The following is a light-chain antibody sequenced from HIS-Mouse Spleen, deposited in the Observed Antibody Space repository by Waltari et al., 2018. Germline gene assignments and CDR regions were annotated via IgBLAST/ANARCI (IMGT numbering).Light chain of an antibody. Sequence: EIVMTQSPATLSVSQGERATLPCRASQRVSSNLAWYQQKPGQAPRLLIYGASTRATGIPARFSGSGSGTEFTLTISSLQSEDFAVYYCQQYNNWPLTFGPGTKVDIK. CDR2: GAS. CDR1: QRVSSN. V-gene: IGKV3-15*01. J-gene: IGKJ3*01. CDR3: QQYNNWPLT.